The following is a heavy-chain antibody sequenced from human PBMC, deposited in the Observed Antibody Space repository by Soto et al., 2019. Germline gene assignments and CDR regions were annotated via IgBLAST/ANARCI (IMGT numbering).Heavy chain of an antibody. CDR1: GGSLSSSSW. CDR2: IFYSGST. D-gene: IGHD2-8*01. J-gene: IGHJ4*02. Sequence: SETLSLTCAVSGGSLSSSSWWSWVRQPPGKTLEWLGEIFYSGSTKYNPSLNSRVTISADQSKNDFSLRLSPVTAADTAVYYCVHHGGVPYYHDFWGQGMLVTVSS. V-gene: IGHV4-4*02. CDR3: VHHGGVPYYHDF.